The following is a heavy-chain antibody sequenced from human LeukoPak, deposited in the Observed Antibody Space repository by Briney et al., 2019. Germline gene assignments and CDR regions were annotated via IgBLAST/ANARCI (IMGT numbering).Heavy chain of an antibody. J-gene: IGHJ4*02. CDR2: ISSSSSYI. Sequence: GGSLRLSCAASGFTFSSYSMNWVRQAPGKGLEWVSSISSSSSYIYYADSVKGRFTISRDNAKNSLYLQMNSLRAEDTAVYYCAREDIAVAGPRIDYWGQGTLVTVSS. D-gene: IGHD6-19*01. CDR3: AREDIAVAGPRIDY. V-gene: IGHV3-21*01. CDR1: GFTFSSYS.